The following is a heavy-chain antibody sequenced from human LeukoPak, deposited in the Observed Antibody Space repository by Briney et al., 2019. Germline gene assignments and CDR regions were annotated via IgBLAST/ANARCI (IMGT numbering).Heavy chain of an antibody. J-gene: IGHJ4*02. Sequence: PGGSLRLSCAASGFTFSNYAMSWVRQPPGQGLEWVANIKEDGSEKNYVDSVKGRFTISRDNVKNSLYLQMNSLRVEDTAVYYCEAAGYYWGQGTLVTVSS. V-gene: IGHV3-7*01. CDR1: GFTFSNYA. CDR3: EAAGYY. CDR2: IKEDGSEK. D-gene: IGHD6-13*01.